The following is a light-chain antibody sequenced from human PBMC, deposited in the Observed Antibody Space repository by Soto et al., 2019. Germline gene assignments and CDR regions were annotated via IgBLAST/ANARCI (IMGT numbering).Light chain of an antibody. CDR1: SSDIGGYDY. V-gene: IGLV2-14*01. CDR2: DVN. J-gene: IGLJ2*01. CDR3: TSYASGSSHVV. Sequence: QSALTQPASVSGSPGQSITLSCTGTSSDIGGYDYVSLYQRHPGKAPKLIIYDVNNRPSGVSNRFSGSNSGNTASLTISGLQAEDEADYYCTSYASGSSHVVFGGGTKLTVL.